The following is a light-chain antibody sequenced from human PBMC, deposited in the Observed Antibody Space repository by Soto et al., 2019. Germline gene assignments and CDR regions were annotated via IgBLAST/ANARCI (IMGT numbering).Light chain of an antibody. J-gene: IGLJ2*01. V-gene: IGLV1-44*01. CDR3: AAWDDSLNGLV. CDR1: SSNIGSNI. Sequence: QLVLTQPPSASGTPGQRVTISCSGSSSNIGSNIVNWYQQLPGTAPKLLIYSNSQRPSGVPDRFSGSKSGTSASLAISGLQSEDEADYYCAAWDDSLNGLVFGGGTKLTVL. CDR2: SNS.